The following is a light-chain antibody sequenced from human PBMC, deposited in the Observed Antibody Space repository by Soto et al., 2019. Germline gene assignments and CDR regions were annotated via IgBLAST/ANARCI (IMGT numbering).Light chain of an antibody. CDR2: GAS. J-gene: IGKJ5*01. CDR1: QSVSSSY. V-gene: IGKV3-20*01. CDR3: QQYGTSPPIT. Sequence: EIVLTQSPGTLSLSPGERATLSCRASQSVSSSYLTWYQQKPGQAPRLLIYGASSRATGIPDRFSGSGSGTDFTLTISRLVLDDFVVYYCQQYGTSPPITFGQGTRPEIK.